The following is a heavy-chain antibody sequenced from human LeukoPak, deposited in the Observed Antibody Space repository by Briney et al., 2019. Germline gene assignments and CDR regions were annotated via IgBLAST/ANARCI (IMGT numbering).Heavy chain of an antibody. J-gene: IGHJ3*02. CDR3: ARDPTTPTSSTYTVTHDAFDI. Sequence: SETLSLTCTVSGASISSYYWSWIRQPAGKGLEWIGRVYSSGNTNYNPSLKSRVTMLIDKSKNQFSLKLSSVTAADTAVYYCARDPTTPTSSTYTVTHDAFDIWGQGTMVTVSS. D-gene: IGHD4-17*01. CDR2: VYSSGNT. V-gene: IGHV4-4*07. CDR1: GASISSYY.